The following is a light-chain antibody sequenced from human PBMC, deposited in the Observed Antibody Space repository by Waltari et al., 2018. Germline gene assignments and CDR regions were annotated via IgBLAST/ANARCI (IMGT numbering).Light chain of an antibody. CDR2: SNN. CDR3: STWDDRLTGVV. J-gene: IGLJ2*01. Sequence: QSVLAQPPPASRTPGQRITISCSGRNSNIGSNTINWYQQFPGTAPRLLIYSNNPRPSGVPDRFSASKSGSSAALAIYGLHSEDEADYYCSTWDDRLTGVVFGGGTKVTVL. CDR1: NSNIGSNT. V-gene: IGLV1-44*01.